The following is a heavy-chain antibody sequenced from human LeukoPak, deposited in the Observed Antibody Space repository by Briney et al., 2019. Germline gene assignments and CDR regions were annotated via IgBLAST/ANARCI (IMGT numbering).Heavy chain of an antibody. D-gene: IGHD1/OR15-1a*01. CDR1: GFTFSSYA. V-gene: IGHV3-23*01. CDR2: ISGSGGST. J-gene: IGHJ6*02. Sequence: GGSLRLSCAASGFTFSSYAMSWVRQAPGKGLEWVSAISGSGGSTYYADSVKGRFTISRDNTKNSLYLLMNSLRAEDTAVYYCARERGGTPGRTYYHGMGVWGQGTTVAVSS. CDR3: ARERGGTPGRTYYHGMGV.